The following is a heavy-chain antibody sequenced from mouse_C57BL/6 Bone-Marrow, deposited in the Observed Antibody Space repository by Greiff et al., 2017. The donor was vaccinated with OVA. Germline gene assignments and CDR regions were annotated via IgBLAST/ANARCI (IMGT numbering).Heavy chain of an antibody. CDR2: IYPRSGNT. J-gene: IGHJ2*01. CDR3: ASPYYSNYLDY. D-gene: IGHD2-5*01. CDR1: GYTFTSYG. V-gene: IGHV1-81*01. Sequence: VQLQQSGAELARPGASVKLSCKASGYTFTSYGISWVKQRTGQGLEWIGEIYPRSGNTYYNEKFKGKATLTADKSSSTAYMELRSLTSEDSAVYFCASPYYSNYLDYWGQGTTLTVSS.